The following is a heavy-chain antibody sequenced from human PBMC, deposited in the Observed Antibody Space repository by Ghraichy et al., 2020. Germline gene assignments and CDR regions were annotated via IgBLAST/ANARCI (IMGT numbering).Heavy chain of an antibody. CDR1: DWSFSGHY. J-gene: IGHJ4*02. D-gene: IGHD2-15*01. CDR2: INHSGST. Sequence: SETLSLTCAVYDWSFSGHYWSWIRLPPGKGLEWIGEINHSGSTKNNPSLKSRVTISVDTSKNQFSLKLNSVTAADTAIYYCARAVVAATPYFDYWGLGTLVTVSS. CDR3: ARAVVAATPYFDY. V-gene: IGHV4-34*01.